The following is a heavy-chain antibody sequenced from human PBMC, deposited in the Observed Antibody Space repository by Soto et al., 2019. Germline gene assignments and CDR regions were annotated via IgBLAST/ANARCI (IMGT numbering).Heavy chain of an antibody. CDR2: INSDGSST. J-gene: IGHJ6*02. D-gene: IGHD3-10*01. Sequence: GGSLRLSCAASGFTFSSYWMHWVRQAPGKGLVWVSRINSDGSSTSYADSVKGRFTISRDNAKNTLYLQMNGLRAEDTAVYYCARDPRYYGSGSYYSRYGMDVWGQGTTVTVSS. V-gene: IGHV3-74*01. CDR1: GFTFSSYW. CDR3: ARDPRYYGSGSYYSRYGMDV.